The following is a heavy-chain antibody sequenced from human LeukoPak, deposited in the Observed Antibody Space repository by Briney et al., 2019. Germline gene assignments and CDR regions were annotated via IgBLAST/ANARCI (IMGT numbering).Heavy chain of an antibody. D-gene: IGHD2-2*01. CDR1: GGSISSGGYY. J-gene: IGHJ4*02. Sequence: PSETLSLTCTVSGGSISSGGYYWSWIRQHPGKGLEWSGYIYYSGITYYNPSLKSRVTISVDTSKNQFSLKLSSVTAADTAVYYCALYCSSTSCRRGAFDYWGQGTLVTVSS. CDR2: IYYSGIT. CDR3: ALYCSSTSCRRGAFDY. V-gene: IGHV4-31*03.